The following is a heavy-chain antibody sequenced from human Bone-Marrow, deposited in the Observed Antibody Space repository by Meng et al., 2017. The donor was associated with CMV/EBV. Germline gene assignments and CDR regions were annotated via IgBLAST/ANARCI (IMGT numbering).Heavy chain of an antibody. J-gene: IGHJ5*02. CDR1: GGTFSSYA. CDR2: IIPILGIA. Sequence: SVKVSCKASGGTFSSYAISWVRQAPGQGLEWMGGIIPILGIANYAQKFQGRVTITADKSTSTAYMELSSLRSEDTAVYYCARLAWELLREGDWFDPWGQGTLVTVSS. D-gene: IGHD1-26*01. CDR3: ARLAWELLREGDWFDP. V-gene: IGHV1-69*10.